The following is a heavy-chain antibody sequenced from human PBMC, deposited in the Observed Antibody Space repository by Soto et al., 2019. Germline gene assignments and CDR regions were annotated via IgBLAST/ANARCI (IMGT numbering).Heavy chain of an antibody. CDR2: ISGSGGST. D-gene: IGHD2-15*01. CDR1: GFTFSSYA. J-gene: IGHJ1*01. V-gene: IGHV3-23*01. CDR3: AKDEGYCSGGSCYPGEYFQH. Sequence: GGSLRLSCAASGFTFSSYAMSWVRQAPGKGLEWVSAISGSGGSTYYADSVKGRFTISRDNSKNMLYLQMNSLRAEDTAVYYCAKDEGYCSGGSCYPGEYFQHWGQGTLVTVSS.